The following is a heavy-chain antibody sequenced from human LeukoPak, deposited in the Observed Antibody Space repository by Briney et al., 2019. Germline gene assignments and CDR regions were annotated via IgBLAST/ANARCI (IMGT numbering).Heavy chain of an antibody. D-gene: IGHD6-19*01. J-gene: IGHJ6*03. V-gene: IGHV4-4*07. Sequence: SETLSLTCTVSGASITSYYWSWIRQPAGKGLEWIGRLYISGSTNYNPSLKSRVSMSVDTSKNQFSLKLSSVTAADTAVYFCARDLIAVAGNDYHYHMDVWGKGTTVTVSS. CDR2: LYISGST. CDR3: ARDLIAVAGNDYHYHMDV. CDR1: GASITSYY.